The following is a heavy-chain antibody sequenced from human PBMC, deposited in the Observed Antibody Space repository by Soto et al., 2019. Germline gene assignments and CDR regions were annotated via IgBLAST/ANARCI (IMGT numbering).Heavy chain of an antibody. CDR1: GLTFSTFG. Sequence: QVQLVESGGGVVQPGRSLSLSCAASGLTFSTFGMHWVRQAPGTGLECVASISYDGSNKYYADSVKGRFTIDRDNSKNTLYLEMNSVILEDTAVYSCAKNPGCQLLTYFDYWGQGTLVTVAS. D-gene: IGHD2-21*01. CDR3: AKNPGCQLLTYFDY. V-gene: IGHV3-30*18. CDR2: ISYDGSNK. J-gene: IGHJ4*02.